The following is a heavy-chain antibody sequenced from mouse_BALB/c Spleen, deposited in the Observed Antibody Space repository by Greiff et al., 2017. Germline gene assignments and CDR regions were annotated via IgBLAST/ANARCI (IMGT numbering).Heavy chain of an antibody. V-gene: IGHV3-6*02. J-gene: IGHJ4*01. CDR2: ISYDGSN. D-gene: IGHD1-2*01. Sequence: EVHLVESGPGLVKPSQSLSLTCSVTGYSITSGYYWNWIRQFPGNKLEWMGYISYDGSNNYNPSLKNRISITRDTSKNQFFLKLNSVTTEDTATYYCAKLRLRYYYAMDYWGQGTSVTVSS. CDR3: AKLRLRYYYAMDY. CDR1: GYSITSGYY.